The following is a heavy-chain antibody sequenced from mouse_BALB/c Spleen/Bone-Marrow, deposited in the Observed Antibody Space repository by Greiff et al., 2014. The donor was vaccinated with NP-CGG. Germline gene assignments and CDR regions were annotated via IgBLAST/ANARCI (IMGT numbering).Heavy chain of an antibody. CDR3: VLRWFAY. J-gene: IGHJ3*01. V-gene: IGHV5-4*02. CDR2: ISDGGSYT. CDR1: GFTFSDYY. D-gene: IGHD1-1*01. Sequence: EVMLVESGGGLVKPGGSLRLSCAASGFTFSDYYMYWVRQTPEKRLEWVATISDGGSYTYYPDSVKGRFTISRDNAKNNLYLQMSSLKSEDTAMYYCVLRWFAYWGQGTLVTVSA.